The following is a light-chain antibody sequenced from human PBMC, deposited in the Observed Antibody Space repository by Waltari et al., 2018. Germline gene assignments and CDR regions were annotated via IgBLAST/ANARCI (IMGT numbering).Light chain of an antibody. CDR1: KSVNRW. V-gene: IGKV1-5*03. CDR2: EAS. CDR3: QQYVNYWT. Sequence: DIQMTQSPSTLSASVGARLPITCRASKSVNRWLAWYQQKPGKAPELLFYEASSLESGVPSRFSGSGAGKEFTLTSSSLQPDDFGTYYCQQYVNYWTFGQGTKVEIK. J-gene: IGKJ1*01.